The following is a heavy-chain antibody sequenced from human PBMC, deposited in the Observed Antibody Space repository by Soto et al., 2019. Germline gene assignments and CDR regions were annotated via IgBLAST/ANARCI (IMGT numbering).Heavy chain of an antibody. V-gene: IGHV2-5*02. CDR2: IYWDDDK. Sequence: QITLKESGPTLVKPTQTLTLTCTFSGFSLSTRGVCVGWIRQPPGKALEWLALIYWDDDKRYSPSLNSRLTITKDTSKRRLVITMTNMDPVDTATYYCAHRLVMQLRFLEWFRTDTWFDHWGQGTLVTVSS. D-gene: IGHD3-3*01. CDR3: AHRLVMQLRFLEWFRTDTWFDH. J-gene: IGHJ5*02. CDR1: GFSLSTRGVC.